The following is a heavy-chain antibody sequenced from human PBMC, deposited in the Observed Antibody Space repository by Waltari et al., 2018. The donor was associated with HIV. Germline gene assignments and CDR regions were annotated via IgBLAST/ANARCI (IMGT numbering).Heavy chain of an antibody. D-gene: IGHD1-26*01. V-gene: IGHV3-7*01. Sequence: EVQLMGSGGGLVQSGWSLRRPCAASGLPFPNYSLSWVRQTPGKGREWVAYIKDDGSEKYYMGSVKGRFTISRDNAKNSMFLQMNSLRAEDTAVYYCARIGTFPHNYAIDFWGQGTTVTVSS. CDR1: GLPFPNYS. CDR3: ARIGTFPHNYAIDF. J-gene: IGHJ6*02. CDR2: IKDDGSEK.